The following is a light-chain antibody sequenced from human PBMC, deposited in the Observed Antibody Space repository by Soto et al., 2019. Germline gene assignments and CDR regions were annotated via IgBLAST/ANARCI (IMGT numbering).Light chain of an antibody. CDR2: DAS. CDR3: QQYISYSPWT. Sequence: DIQMTQSPSTLSASVGDRVTITCRASQSISHLLAWYQQKPGKAPKLLIYDASSLEGGVSSRFSGSGSGTEFTLTISSLQPDDFATYYCQQYISYSPWTFGQGTKVDIK. J-gene: IGKJ1*01. V-gene: IGKV1-5*01. CDR1: QSISHL.